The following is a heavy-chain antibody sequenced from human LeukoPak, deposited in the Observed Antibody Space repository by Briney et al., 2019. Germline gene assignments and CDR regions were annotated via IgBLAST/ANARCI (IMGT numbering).Heavy chain of an antibody. CDR1: GFTFSTSW. V-gene: IGHV3-7*01. D-gene: IGHD3-22*01. Sequence: PGGSLRLSCAASGFTFSTSWMSWVRQAPGKGLEWVANIKQDGSEKYYVDSVKGRFTISRDNAKNSLYLQMNSLRAEDTAVYYCARKTSSGPFDSWGQGTLVTVSS. CDR3: ARKTSSGPFDS. CDR2: IKQDGSEK. J-gene: IGHJ5*01.